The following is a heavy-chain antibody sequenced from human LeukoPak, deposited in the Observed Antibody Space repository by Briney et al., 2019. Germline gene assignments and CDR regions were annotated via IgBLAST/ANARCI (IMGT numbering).Heavy chain of an antibody. D-gene: IGHD3-10*01. CDR3: AGRLRFGELPT. V-gene: IGHV3-48*03. CDR2: ISSSGSSI. Sequence: PGGSLRLSCAASGFTFSSYEMNWVRQAPGKGLEWVSDISSSGSSIYYADSMKGRFTISRDNAKNSLYLQMNSLRAEDTAVYYCAGRLRFGELPTWGQGTLVTVSS. CDR1: GFTFSSYE. J-gene: IGHJ5*02.